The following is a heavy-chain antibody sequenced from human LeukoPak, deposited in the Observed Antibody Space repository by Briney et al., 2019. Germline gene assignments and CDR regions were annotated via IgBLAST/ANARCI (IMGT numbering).Heavy chain of an antibody. D-gene: IGHD4-23*01. V-gene: IGHV4-59*08. J-gene: IGHJ4*02. Sequence: SETLSLTCTVSGVSISSINSNYCSWIRQPPGKGLEWIGYIYNSWSTNYNPSLKSRVTISVDTSNNQFSLQLSSVTAADTAVYYCARQAGGNSGPFDYWGQGTVVTVSS. CDR2: IYNSWST. CDR1: GVSISSINSNY. CDR3: ARQAGGNSGPFDY.